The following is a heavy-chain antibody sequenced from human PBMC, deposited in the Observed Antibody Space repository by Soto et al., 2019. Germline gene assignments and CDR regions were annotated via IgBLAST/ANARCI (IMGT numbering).Heavy chain of an antibody. CDR3: ARAPPVGWFDP. CDR1: GYTFTSYY. J-gene: IGHJ5*02. V-gene: IGHV1-46*01. Sequence: GASVKVSCKASGYTFTSYYMHWVRQAPGQGLEWMGIINPSGGSTSYAQKFQGRVTMTRDTSTSTVYMELSSLRSGDTAVYYCARAPPVGWFDPWGQGTLVTSPQ. CDR2: INPSGGST.